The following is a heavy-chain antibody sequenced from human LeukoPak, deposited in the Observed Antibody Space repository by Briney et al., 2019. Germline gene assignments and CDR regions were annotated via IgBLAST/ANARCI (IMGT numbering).Heavy chain of an antibody. CDR2: IYYSGSS. CDR3: ASGTTGWTHYGMDV. CDR1: GGSFSGYY. Sequence: SETLSLTCAVYGGSFSGYYWGWIRQPPGKGLEWIGSIYYSGSSYYNPSLKSRITMLVDTSKNQFSLKLRSVTAADTAVYYCASGTTGWTHYGMDVWGQGTTVTVSS. D-gene: IGHD4-17*01. J-gene: IGHJ6*02. V-gene: IGHV4-34*10.